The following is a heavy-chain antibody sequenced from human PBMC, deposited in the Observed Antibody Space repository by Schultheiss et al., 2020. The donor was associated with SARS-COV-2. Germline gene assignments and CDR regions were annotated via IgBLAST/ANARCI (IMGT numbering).Heavy chain of an antibody. J-gene: IGHJ6*02. CDR3: ARGRRTLDV. V-gene: IGHV4-34*01. CDR1: GGSFSGYY. Sequence: SETLSLTCAVYGGSFSGYYWSWIRQPPGKGLEWIGEIYHSGSTNYNPSLKSRVTISVDTSKNQFSLKLSSVTAADTAVYYCARGRRTLDVWGQGTTVTVSS. CDR2: IYHSGST.